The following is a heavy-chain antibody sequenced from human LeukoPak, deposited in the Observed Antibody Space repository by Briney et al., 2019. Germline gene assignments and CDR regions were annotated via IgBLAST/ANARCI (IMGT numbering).Heavy chain of an antibody. CDR1: GGTFSSYA. Sequence: SVKVSCKASGGTFSSYAISWVRQAPGQGLEWMGGIIPIFGTANCAQKFQGRVTITADESTSTAYMELSSLRSEDTAVYYCARAAMTTVVTTDYWGQGTLVTVSS. CDR3: ARAAMTTVVTTDY. CDR2: IIPIFGTA. D-gene: IGHD4-23*01. V-gene: IGHV1-69*13. J-gene: IGHJ4*02.